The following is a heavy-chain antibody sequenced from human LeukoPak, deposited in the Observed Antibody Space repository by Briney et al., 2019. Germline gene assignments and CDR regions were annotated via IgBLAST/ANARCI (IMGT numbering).Heavy chain of an antibody. CDR1: GYTFTSYG. J-gene: IGHJ4*02. D-gene: IGHD5-18*01. Sequence: ASVKVSCRASGYTFTSYGISWVRQAPGQGLEWMGWISAYNGNTDYAQKLQGRVTMTTDTSTSTAYMELRSLRSDDTAVYYCAISVDTAMVYFDYWGQGTLVTVSS. V-gene: IGHV1-18*01. CDR3: AISVDTAMVYFDY. CDR2: ISAYNGNT.